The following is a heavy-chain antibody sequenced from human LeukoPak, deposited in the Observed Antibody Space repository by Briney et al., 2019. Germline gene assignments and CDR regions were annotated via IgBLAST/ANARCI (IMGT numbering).Heavy chain of an antibody. V-gene: IGHV4-4*09. CDR2: IHSSGYT. CDR3: AQRQGPNSGSYDYFDP. Sequence: PSETLSLTCTVSGGSLISYYWSCIRQPPGQGLECIAYIHSSGYTNYNPSLRSRVTISVDTSKNHFSLTVTSVAAADTAVYYCAQRQGPNSGSYDYFDPWGQGTLVTVSS. J-gene: IGHJ5*02. D-gene: IGHD1-26*01. CDR1: GGSLISYY.